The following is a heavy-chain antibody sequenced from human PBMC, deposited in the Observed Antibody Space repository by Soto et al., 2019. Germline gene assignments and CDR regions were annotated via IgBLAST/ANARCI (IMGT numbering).Heavy chain of an antibody. CDR2: IHSSGST. CDR3: ARDHGLAAAGITWFDH. J-gene: IGHJ5*02. V-gene: IGHV4-4*07. D-gene: IGHD6-13*01. Sequence: PSETLSLTCTVSGASMNSYHWSWIRQPAGKGLEWIGHIHSSGSTNYNPSLKSRVTMSVDTSKNQFSLRLMSLTAADTAVYYCARDHGLAAAGITWFDHWGQGSLVTVSS. CDR1: GASMNSYH.